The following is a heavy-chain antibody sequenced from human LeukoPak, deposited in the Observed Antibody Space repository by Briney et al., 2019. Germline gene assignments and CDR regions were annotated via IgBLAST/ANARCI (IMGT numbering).Heavy chain of an antibody. V-gene: IGHV3-30*02. CDR3: AKEIYYDSSAFFDY. Sequence: GGSLRPSCAASGFSFRSYGIHWVRQAPGKGLEWVAVIGSDGSKKYYADSVKGRFTISRDNSKNTLYLQMNSLRTEDTAMYFCAKEIYYDSSAFFDYWGQGTLVTVSS. CDR2: IGSDGSKK. CDR1: GFSFRSYG. J-gene: IGHJ4*02. D-gene: IGHD3-22*01.